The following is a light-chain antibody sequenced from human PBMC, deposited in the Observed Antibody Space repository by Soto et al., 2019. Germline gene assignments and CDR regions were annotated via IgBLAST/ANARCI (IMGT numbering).Light chain of an antibody. V-gene: IGKV3-11*01. CDR3: QQRSNWRT. J-gene: IGKJ2*01. CDR1: QSVSSS. CDR2: DAS. Sequence: EIVLTQSPATLSLSPGERATLSCRASQSVSSSLAWYQQKPSQAPRLLIYDASNRATGIPARFSGSGSGTDFTLTISSLEPEDFAVYYCQQRSNWRTFGQGTKLEIK.